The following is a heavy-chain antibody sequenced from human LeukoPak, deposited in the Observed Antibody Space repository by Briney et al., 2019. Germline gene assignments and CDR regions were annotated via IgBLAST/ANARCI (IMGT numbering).Heavy chain of an antibody. CDR1: GYSFSNYG. CDR3: ARGSVAGTREFVY. V-gene: IGHV1-18*01. J-gene: IGHJ4*02. CDR2: ITAYNANT. D-gene: IGHD6-19*01. Sequence: ASVKVSCKASGYSFSNYGISWLRQAPGQGLEWMGWITAYNANTNSAQKIQGRVTMTTDTSTSTAYMEMRSLTSDDTAVYYCARGSVAGTREFVYWGQRTLVTVSS.